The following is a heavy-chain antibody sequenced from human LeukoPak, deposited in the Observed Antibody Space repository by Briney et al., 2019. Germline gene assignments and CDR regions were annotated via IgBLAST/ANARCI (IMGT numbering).Heavy chain of an antibody. CDR3: AGGRWKLLSYYYYYMDV. Sequence: SETLSLTCTVSGGSISTYYRSWIRQPAGKGLEWIGRIYTSGSTNYNPSLKTRVTMSVDTSKNQFSLKLSSVTAADTAVYYCAGGRWKLLSYYYYYMDVWGKGTTVTVSS. V-gene: IGHV4-4*07. J-gene: IGHJ6*03. CDR2: IYTSGST. CDR1: GGSISTYY. D-gene: IGHD2-15*01.